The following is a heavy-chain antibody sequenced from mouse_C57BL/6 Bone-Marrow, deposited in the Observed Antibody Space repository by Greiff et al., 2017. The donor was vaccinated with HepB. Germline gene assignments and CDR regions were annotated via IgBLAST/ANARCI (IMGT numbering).Heavy chain of an antibody. D-gene: IGHD1-1*01. J-gene: IGHJ2*01. V-gene: IGHV5-17*01. Sequence: DVKLVESGGGLVKPGGSLKLSCAASGFTFSDYGMHWVRQAPEKGLEWVAYISSGSSTIYYADTVKGRFTISRDNAKNTLFLQMTSLRSEDTAMYYCARDYYGSSYHFDYWGQGTTLTVSS. CDR3: ARDYYGSSYHFDY. CDR1: GFTFSDYG. CDR2: ISSGSSTI.